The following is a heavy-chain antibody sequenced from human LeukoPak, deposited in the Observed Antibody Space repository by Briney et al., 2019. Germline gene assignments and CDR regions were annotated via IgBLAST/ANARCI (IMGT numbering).Heavy chain of an antibody. V-gene: IGHV4-31*03. Sequence: SETLSLTCTVSGGSISSGGYYWSWIRQHPGKGLEWIGYIYYSGSTYYNPSLKSRVTISVDTSKNQFSLKLSSVTAADTAVYYCARGWGYYDSSFHYWGQGTLVTVSS. CDR2: IYYSGST. D-gene: IGHD3-22*01. CDR1: GGSISSGGYY. J-gene: IGHJ4*02. CDR3: ARGWGYYDSSFHY.